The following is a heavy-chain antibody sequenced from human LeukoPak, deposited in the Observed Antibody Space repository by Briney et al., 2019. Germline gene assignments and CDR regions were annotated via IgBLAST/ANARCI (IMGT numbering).Heavy chain of an antibody. J-gene: IGHJ4*02. CDR2: IYYSGST. CDR1: GGPISSYY. D-gene: IGHD6-19*01. V-gene: IGHV4-59*08. CDR3: ARRTWLYSSGWYFDY. Sequence: SETLSLTCTVSGGPISSYYWSWIRQPPGKGLEWIGYIYYSGSTNYNPSLKSRVTISVDTSKNQFSLKLSSVTAADTAVYYCARRTWLYSSGWYFDYWGQGTLVTVSS.